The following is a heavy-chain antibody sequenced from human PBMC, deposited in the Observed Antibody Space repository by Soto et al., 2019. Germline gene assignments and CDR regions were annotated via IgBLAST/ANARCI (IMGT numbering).Heavy chain of an antibody. V-gene: IGHV4-34*01. CDR2: INHSGST. J-gene: IGHJ6*02. D-gene: IGHD3-10*01. CDR3: ARVSGIYYYGMDV. CDR1: GGSFSGYY. Sequence: QVQLQQWGAGLLKPSETLSLTCAVHGGSFSGYYWNWIRQPPGKGLEWIGEINHSGSTNYNPSLKSRVTLSVDTSKNQFSLKLSSETAADTAVYYCARVSGIYYYGMDVWGQGTTVTVSS.